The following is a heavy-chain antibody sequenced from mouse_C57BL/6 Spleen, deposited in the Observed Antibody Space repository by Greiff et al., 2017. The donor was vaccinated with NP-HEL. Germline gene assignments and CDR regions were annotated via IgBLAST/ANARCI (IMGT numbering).Heavy chain of an antibody. D-gene: IGHD2-3*01. V-gene: IGHV2-2*01. Sequence: VKLVESGPGLVQPSQSLSITCTVSGFSLTSYGVHWVRQSPGKGLEWLGVIWSGGSTDYNAAFISRLSISKDNSKSQVFFKMNSLQADDTAIYYCARNGGYSWYFDVWGTGTTVTVSS. J-gene: IGHJ1*03. CDR1: GFSLTSYG. CDR2: IWSGGST. CDR3: ARNGGYSWYFDV.